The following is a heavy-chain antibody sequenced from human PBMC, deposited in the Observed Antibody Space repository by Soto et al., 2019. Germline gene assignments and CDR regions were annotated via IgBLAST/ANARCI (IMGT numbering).Heavy chain of an antibody. CDR2: MNPNSGNT. CDR3: ARGFYYYDSSGYYLVRAFDI. J-gene: IGHJ3*02. CDR1: GYTFTSYD. D-gene: IGHD3-22*01. Sequence: ASVKVSCKASGYTFTSYDINWVRQATGQGLEWMGWMNPNSGNTGYAQKFQGRVTMTRNTSISTAYMELSSLRSEDTAVYYCARGFYYYDSSGYYLVRAFDIWGQGTMVTVSS. V-gene: IGHV1-8*01.